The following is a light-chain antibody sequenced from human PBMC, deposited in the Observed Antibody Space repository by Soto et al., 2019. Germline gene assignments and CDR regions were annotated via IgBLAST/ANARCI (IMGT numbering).Light chain of an antibody. CDR1: TANIGSNT. CDR2: NNN. CDR3: AAGDDSLNGYV. Sequence: VQIQTPSASGAPGQADPISCSGITANIGSNTVNWYQQLPGTAPKLLIYNNNQRPSGVPDRFSGSKSGTSASLAIGGLQSEDEADYYCAAGDDSLNGYVFGTGTKDTV. J-gene: IGLJ1*01. V-gene: IGLV1-44*01.